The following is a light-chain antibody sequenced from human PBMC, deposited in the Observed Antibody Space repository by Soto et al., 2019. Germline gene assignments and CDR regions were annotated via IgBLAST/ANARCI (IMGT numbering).Light chain of an antibody. CDR2: WAS. CDR3: QQYYSTPLT. CDR1: QSVFYSSNNKNY. J-gene: IGKJ4*01. V-gene: IGKV4-1*01. Sequence: DIVMTQSPDSLTVSLGERATINCKSSQSVFYSSNNKNYLAWYRQKTGQPPKLLIYWASTRESGVPDRFSGSGSGTDFILTISSLQAEDVAVYYCQQYYSTPLTFGGGTKVEIK.